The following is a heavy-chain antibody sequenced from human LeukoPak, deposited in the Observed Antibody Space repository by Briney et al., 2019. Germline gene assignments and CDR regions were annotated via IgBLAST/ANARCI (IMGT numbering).Heavy chain of an antibody. D-gene: IGHD6-19*01. V-gene: IGHV3-30-3*01. J-gene: IGHJ6*02. CDR3: ARDSRIAVADYYGMDV. CDR2: ISYDGSNK. CDR1: GFTFSSYA. Sequence: PGRSLRLSCAASGFTFSSYAMHWVRQAPGKGLEWVAVISYDGSNKYYADSVKGRFTISRDNSKNTLYLQMNSLRAEDTAVYYCARDSRIAVADYYGMDVWGQGTTVTVSS.